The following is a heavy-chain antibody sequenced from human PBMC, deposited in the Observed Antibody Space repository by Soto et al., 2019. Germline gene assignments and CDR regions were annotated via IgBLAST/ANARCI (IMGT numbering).Heavy chain of an antibody. V-gene: IGHV4-39*07. CDR2: IYSTGTT. CDR3: ARVPGP. Sequence: SETLSLTCNVFGDSISSSSYYWGWIRQTPGKGLEWIGSIYSTGTTHYNPSLKSRLAISVDTSKNQFSLKLSSVTAADTAVYYCARVPGPWGQGTLVTVSS. J-gene: IGHJ5*02. CDR1: GDSISSSSYY. D-gene: IGHD7-27*01.